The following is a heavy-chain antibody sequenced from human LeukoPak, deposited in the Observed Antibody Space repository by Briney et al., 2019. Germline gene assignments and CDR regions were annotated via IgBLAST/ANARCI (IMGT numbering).Heavy chain of an antibody. Sequence: TGGSLRLSCAATGFTVSSNYMSWVRQAPGKGLEWVSVIYSGGRTYYADSVKGRFTISRDNSKNTLYLQMNSLRAEDTAIYYCTRVGYIDEGIDYWGQGTLVTVSS. D-gene: IGHD5-24*01. V-gene: IGHV3-53*01. CDR1: GFTVSSNY. CDR3: TRVGYIDEGIDY. J-gene: IGHJ4*02. CDR2: IYSGGRT.